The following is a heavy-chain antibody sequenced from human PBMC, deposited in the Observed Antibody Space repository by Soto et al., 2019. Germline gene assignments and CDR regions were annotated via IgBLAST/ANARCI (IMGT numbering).Heavy chain of an antibody. Sequence: EVQLVESGGGLVRPGGSLRLSCAASGFIFSHAWMSWVRQAPGKGLEWVGHIKSRTDGGTTDYAAPVKGRFTLSRDDSKNTLYLQMNSLKHEDTAVYYCNTGGDWGQGTLVTFSS. CDR2: IKSRTDGGTT. J-gene: IGHJ4*02. D-gene: IGHD2-21*01. CDR3: NTGGD. CDR1: GFIFSHAW. V-gene: IGHV3-15*01.